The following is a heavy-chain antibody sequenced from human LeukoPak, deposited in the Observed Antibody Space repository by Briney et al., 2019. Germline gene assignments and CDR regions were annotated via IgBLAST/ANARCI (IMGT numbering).Heavy chain of an antibody. CDR3: AREEKVVPAADFDY. Sequence: PGGSLRLSCAASGFTFSSYSMTWVRQAPGKGLEWVSSISSSSSYIYYADSVKGRFTISRDNAKNSLYLQMNSLRAEDTAVYYCAREEKVVPAADFDYWGQGTLVTVSS. J-gene: IGHJ4*02. V-gene: IGHV3-21*01. CDR2: ISSSSSYI. CDR1: GFTFSSYS. D-gene: IGHD2-2*01.